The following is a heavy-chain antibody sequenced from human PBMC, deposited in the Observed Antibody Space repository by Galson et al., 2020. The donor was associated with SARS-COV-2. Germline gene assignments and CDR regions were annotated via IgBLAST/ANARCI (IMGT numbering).Heavy chain of an antibody. CDR2: IYTSGST. CDR3: ASGGTSYYYYYYMDV. Sequence: SETLSLTCTVSGGSISSGSYYWSWIRQPAGKGLEWIGHIYTSGSTNYNPSLKSRVTISVDTSKNQFSLKLSSVTAADTAVYYCASGGTSYYYYYYMDVWGKGTTVTVSS. D-gene: IGHD2-15*01. J-gene: IGHJ6*03. CDR1: GGSISSGSYY. V-gene: IGHV4-61*09.